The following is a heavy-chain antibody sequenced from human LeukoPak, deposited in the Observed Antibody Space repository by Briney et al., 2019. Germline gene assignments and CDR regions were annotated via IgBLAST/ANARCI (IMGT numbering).Heavy chain of an antibody. J-gene: IGHJ4*02. CDR2: IYYSGST. Sequence: SETLSLTCSVSGGSINAYYWSIIRQPPGKGLEWIGYIYYSGSTNYNPSLKSRVTISVDTSKNQFSLKLSSVTAADTAVYYCARLGTNSCLDYWGQGTLVTVSS. V-gene: IGHV4-59*08. D-gene: IGHD1-7*01. CDR1: GGSINAYY. CDR3: ARLGTNSCLDY.